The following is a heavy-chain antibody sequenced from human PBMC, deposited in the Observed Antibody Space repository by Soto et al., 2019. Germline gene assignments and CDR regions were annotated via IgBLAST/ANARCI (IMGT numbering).Heavy chain of an antibody. J-gene: IGHJ4*02. V-gene: IGHV4-38-2*01. D-gene: IGHD5-12*01. CDR1: GYAISSGYY. CDR3: ARSSGYVPGGY. CDR2: IHHSGST. Sequence: SETLSLTCAVSGYAISSGYYWGWIRQPPGKGLEWIGIIHHSGSTYYNPSLRSRITISVDTSKNQFSLKMPSVTAADTAVYYCARSSGYVPGGYWGQGILVTVPQ.